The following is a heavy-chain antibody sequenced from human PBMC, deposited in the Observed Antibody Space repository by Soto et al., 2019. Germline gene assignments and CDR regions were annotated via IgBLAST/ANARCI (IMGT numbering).Heavy chain of an antibody. CDR2: INHSGST. CDR1: GGSFSGYY. J-gene: IGHJ6*03. CDR3: ARGRLTIYYYMEV. V-gene: IGHV4-34*01. D-gene: IGHD3-3*01. Sequence: SETLSLTCAVYGGSFSGYYWSWIRQPPGKGLEWIGEINHSGSTNYNPSLKSRVTISVDTSKNQFSLKLSSVTAADTAVYYCARGRLTIYYYMEVWGKGTTVTVYS.